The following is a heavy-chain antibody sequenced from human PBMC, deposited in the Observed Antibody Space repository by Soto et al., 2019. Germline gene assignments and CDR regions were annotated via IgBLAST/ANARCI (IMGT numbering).Heavy chain of an antibody. CDR1: GDSITASYSN. J-gene: IGHJ4*02. Sequence: SETLSLTCTVSGDSITASYSNWAWIRQPPWKGLEWIGTFYYSGTTSQNPPLRSRITISGDTSRNQFSLNLRSVTAADSGVYYCAKLVRDDVRRSDLDHWGQGTLVNVSS. V-gene: IGHV4-39*01. CDR3: AKLVRDDVRRSDLDH. CDR2: FYYSGTT. D-gene: IGHD3-10*02.